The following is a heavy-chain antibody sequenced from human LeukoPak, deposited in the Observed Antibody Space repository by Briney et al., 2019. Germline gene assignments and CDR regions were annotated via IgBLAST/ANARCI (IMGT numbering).Heavy chain of an antibody. J-gene: IGHJ4*02. CDR3: ARGRRWLQLPFDY. Sequence: SETLSLTCTVSGGSISSYYWSRIRQPPGKGLEWIGEINHSGSTNYNPSLKSRVTISVDTSKNQFSLKLSSVTAADTAVYYCARGRRWLQLPFDYWGQGTLVTVSS. D-gene: IGHD5-24*01. CDR2: INHSGST. CDR1: GGSISSYY. V-gene: IGHV4-34*01.